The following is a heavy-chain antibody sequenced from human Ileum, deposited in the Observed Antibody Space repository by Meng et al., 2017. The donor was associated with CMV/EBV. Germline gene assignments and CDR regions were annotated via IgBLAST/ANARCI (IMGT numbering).Heavy chain of an antibody. V-gene: IGHV3-23*01. CDR3: ARDPFWSGYPPSDYYGMDV. CDR2: ISGSGGST. J-gene: IGHJ6*02. Sequence: GGSLRLSCAASGFTFSSYAMSWVRQAPGKGLEWVSAISGSGGSTYYADSVKGRFTISRDNSKNTLYLQMNSLRAEDTAVYYCARDPFWSGYPPSDYYGMDVWGQGTTVTVSS. CDR1: GFTFSSYA. D-gene: IGHD3-3*01.